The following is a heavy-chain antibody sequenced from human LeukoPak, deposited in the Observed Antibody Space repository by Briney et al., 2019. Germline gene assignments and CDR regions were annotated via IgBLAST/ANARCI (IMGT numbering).Heavy chain of an antibody. J-gene: IGHJ4*02. V-gene: IGHV4-61*09. Sequence: PSQTLSLTCTVSGGSISSGSYYWSWIRQPAGKGLEWIGHIYTSGSTNYNPSLKSRVTISVDTSKYQFSLKLSSVTAADTALYHCARVLIGFFDYWGQGTLVTVSS. D-gene: IGHD2-8*01. CDR2: IYTSGST. CDR3: ARVLIGFFDY. CDR1: GGSISSGSYY.